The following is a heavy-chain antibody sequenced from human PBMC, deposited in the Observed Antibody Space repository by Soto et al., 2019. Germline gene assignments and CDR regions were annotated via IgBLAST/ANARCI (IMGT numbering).Heavy chain of an antibody. J-gene: IGHJ4*02. CDR2: ISSSSSYI. Sequence: EVQLVESGGGLVKPGGSLRLSCAASGFTFSSYSMNWVRQAPGKGLEWVSSISSSSSYIYYADSVKGRFTISRDNAKNSLYLQMNSLRAEDTAVYYCARATLTYYYDSSGSPSDYWGQGTLVTVSS. D-gene: IGHD3-22*01. V-gene: IGHV3-21*01. CDR3: ARATLTYYYDSSGSPSDY. CDR1: GFTFSSYS.